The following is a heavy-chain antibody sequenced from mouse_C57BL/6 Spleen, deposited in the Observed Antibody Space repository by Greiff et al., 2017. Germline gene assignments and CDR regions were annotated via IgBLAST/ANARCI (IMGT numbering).Heavy chain of an antibody. V-gene: IGHV1-80*01. D-gene: IGHD1-1*01. CDR2: LYPGDGDT. CDR3: ALSTTVGAYPYFDY. J-gene: IGHJ2*01. Sequence: QVQLKQSGAELVKPGASVKISCKASGYAFSSYWMNWVKQRPGKGLEWIGQLYPGDGDTTYNGKFKGKATLTADKSSSTAYMQLSSLTSEDSAVYFCALSTTVGAYPYFDYWGQGTTLTGSS. CDR1: GYAFSSYW.